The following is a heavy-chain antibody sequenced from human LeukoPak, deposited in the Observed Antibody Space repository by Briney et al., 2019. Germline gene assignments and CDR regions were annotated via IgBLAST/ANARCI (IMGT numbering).Heavy chain of an antibody. D-gene: IGHD5-18*01. Sequence: GRSLRLSCAAAGFGFSVYWMHWVRQAPGKGLVWVAHINEDGTSASHADSVKGRFTISRDNAKSTLYLQMNSLTVEDTAVYYCARVPTNSYGFGQWGQGSLVTVSS. CDR3: ARVPTNSYGFGQ. V-gene: IGHV3-74*01. J-gene: IGHJ4*02. CDR2: INEDGTSA. CDR1: GFGFSVYW.